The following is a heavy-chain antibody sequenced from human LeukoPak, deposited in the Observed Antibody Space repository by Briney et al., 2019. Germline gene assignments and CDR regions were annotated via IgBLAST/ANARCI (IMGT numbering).Heavy chain of an antibody. CDR2: IYHSGST. J-gene: IGHJ6*02. CDR1: GGSISSGGYY. Sequence: SQTLSLTCTVSGGSISSGGYYWSWIRQPPGKGLEWIGYIYHSGSTYYNPSLKSRVTISVDRSKNQFSLKLNSVTAADTAVYYCARDGGGSLYGMDVWGQGTTVTVSS. V-gene: IGHV4-30-2*01. D-gene: IGHD2-15*01. CDR3: ARDGGGSLYGMDV.